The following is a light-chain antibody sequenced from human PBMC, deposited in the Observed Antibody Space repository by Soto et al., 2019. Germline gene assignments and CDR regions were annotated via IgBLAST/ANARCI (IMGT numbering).Light chain of an antibody. CDR3: NSFAGSAHVV. J-gene: IGLJ2*01. CDR2: DVS. V-gene: IGLV2-8*01. Sequence: QAVVAQPPSASGSPGQSVTISCTGTSSDVGAYNYVSWYQQHPGKAPKLIIYDVSQRPSGVPDRFSGSKSGNTASLTVSGLQAEDEAVYYCNSFAGSAHVVFGGGTKVTVL. CDR1: SSDVGAYNY.